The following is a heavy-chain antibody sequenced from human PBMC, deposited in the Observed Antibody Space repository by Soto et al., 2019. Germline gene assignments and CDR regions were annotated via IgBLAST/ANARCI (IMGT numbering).Heavy chain of an antibody. CDR1: GFIFSPYW. Sequence: PGGSLRLSCAASGFIFSPYWMSWVRQAPGKGLEWVANIKRDGSETHYVDSVKGRFTISRDNTKKSLYLQMKSLRVEDTAVYYCARDAYTYDSSGYYRYDAFDISGQGTMVTV. D-gene: IGHD3-22*01. V-gene: IGHV3-7*01. CDR2: IKRDGSET. CDR3: ARDAYTYDSSGYYRYDAFDI. J-gene: IGHJ3*02.